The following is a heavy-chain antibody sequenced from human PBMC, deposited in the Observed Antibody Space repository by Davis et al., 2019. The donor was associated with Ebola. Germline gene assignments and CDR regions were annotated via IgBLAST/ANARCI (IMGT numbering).Heavy chain of an antibody. CDR2: ISHGDSDN. J-gene: IGHJ3*02. CDR1: GYSFTPYW. Sequence: GESLNISCKSSGYSFTPYWIPSVRQMPGKGLEWVGIISHGDSDNRYSPSFQGQVTISADKSNSTAYMQWSRLKDSDTAMYYCARARQWMVSEAFDIWGKGTMVTVSS. V-gene: IGHV5-51*01. D-gene: IGHD6-19*01. CDR3: ARARQWMVSEAFDI.